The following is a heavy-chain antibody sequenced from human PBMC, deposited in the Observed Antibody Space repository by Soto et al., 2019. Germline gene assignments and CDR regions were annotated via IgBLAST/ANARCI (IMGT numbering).Heavy chain of an antibody. J-gene: IGHJ4*02. V-gene: IGHV4-59*01. CDR1: GGSIDLYY. CDR2: IYYSGST. D-gene: IGHD3-9*01. CDR3: ARDLVTGYFDS. Sequence: QVQLQESGPGLVKPSETLSLTCSVSGGSIDLYYWSWIRQSPGKRLEWIGHIYYSGSTKYSPSLKSRVTISIEASRKQFCLKLRSVTAADTAVFYCARDLVTGYFDSWGQGTLVTVSS.